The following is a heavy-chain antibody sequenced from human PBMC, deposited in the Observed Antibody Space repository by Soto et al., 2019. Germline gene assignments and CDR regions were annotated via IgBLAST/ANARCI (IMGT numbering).Heavy chain of an antibody. V-gene: IGHV4-39*01. CDR1: GGSISSGGYY. CDR3: ARQASGYYYGWFDP. D-gene: IGHD3-22*01. CDR2: IYYSGST. J-gene: IGHJ5*02. Sequence: PSETLSLTCTVSGGSISSGGYYWSWIRQHPGKGLEWIGYIYYSGSTFYTPSLKSRVTMSVDTSNNQFSLKLSSVTAADTAVYYCARQASGYYYGWFDPWGQGTLVTVSS.